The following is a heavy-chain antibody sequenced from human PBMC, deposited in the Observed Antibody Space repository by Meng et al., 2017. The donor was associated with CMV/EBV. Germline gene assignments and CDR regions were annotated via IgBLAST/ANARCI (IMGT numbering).Heavy chain of an antibody. J-gene: IGHJ6*02. V-gene: IGHV1-46*01. Sequence: ASVKVSCKASGYTFTSYYMHWVRQAPGQGLEWMRIINPSGGSTSYAQKFQGRVTMTRDTSTSTVYMELSSLRSEDTAVYYCARDQGYSSSSPEDHYYGMDVWGQGTTVTVSS. D-gene: IGHD6-6*01. CDR2: INPSGGST. CDR3: ARDQGYSSSSPEDHYYGMDV. CDR1: GYTFTSYY.